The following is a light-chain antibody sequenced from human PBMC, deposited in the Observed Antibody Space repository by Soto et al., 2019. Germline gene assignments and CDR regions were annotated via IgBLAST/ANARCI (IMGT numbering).Light chain of an antibody. CDR1: QRVGCW. J-gene: IGKJ1*01. Sequence: EIQLTQSPPTLSSSVGVRVTITCRASQRVGCWLAWSQQRPGKAPRLLIYDASSLDSGVPARSSGSGSGTEITITVSRLQPDDSANYYNQHYADYSWKTFGQGTKV. CDR3: QHYADYSWKT. CDR2: DAS. V-gene: IGKV1-5*01.